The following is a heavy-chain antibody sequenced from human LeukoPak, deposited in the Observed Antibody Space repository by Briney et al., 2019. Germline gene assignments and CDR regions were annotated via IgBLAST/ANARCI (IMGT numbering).Heavy chain of an antibody. J-gene: IGHJ4*02. CDR1: GFTFSGCA. CDR2: ISGSGGYT. Sequence: GGSLRLSCAASGFTFSGCAMSWVRQAPGKGLEWVSAISGSGGYTFYSDSVKGRFTISRDNSKNTLSLQMNSLRAEDTAVYYCAQDATDFDSSGQTYFDNWGQGTLVTVSS. D-gene: IGHD3-22*01. CDR3: AQDATDFDSSGQTYFDN. V-gene: IGHV3-23*01.